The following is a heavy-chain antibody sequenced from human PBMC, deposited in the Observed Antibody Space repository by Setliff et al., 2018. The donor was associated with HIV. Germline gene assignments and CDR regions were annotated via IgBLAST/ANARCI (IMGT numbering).Heavy chain of an antibody. D-gene: IGHD6-13*01. V-gene: IGHV4-34*01. CDR2: VNHSGDT. CDR1: GGSLSGYY. Sequence: SETLSLTCAVYGGSLSGYYWSWIRQSPGKDLEWIGDVNHSGDTTYNPSLKSRVTMSVDTSKNQFSLELSSLTSADTAIYYCVRGSGYGSSWSRPFYFDNWGHGNLVTVSS. J-gene: IGHJ4*01. CDR3: VRGSGYGSSWSRPFYFDN.